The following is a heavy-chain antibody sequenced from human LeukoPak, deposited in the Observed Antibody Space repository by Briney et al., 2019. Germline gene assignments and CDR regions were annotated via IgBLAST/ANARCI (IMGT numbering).Heavy chain of an antibody. J-gene: IGHJ4*02. V-gene: IGHV3-23*01. CDR1: GFTFSTSS. Sequence: LTGGSLRLSCAASGFTFSTSSMSWVRQAPGKGLAWVSSISGSGGSTYYADSVKGRFTISRDNSKNTLYLQMDSLRAEDTAIYYCAKYYYDGSGYVTPVDYWGQGTLVTVSA. CDR3: AKYYYDGSGYVTPVDY. CDR2: ISGSGGST. D-gene: IGHD3-22*01.